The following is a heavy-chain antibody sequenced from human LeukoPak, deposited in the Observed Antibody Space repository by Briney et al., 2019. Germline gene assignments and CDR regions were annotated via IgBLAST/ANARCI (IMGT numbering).Heavy chain of an antibody. J-gene: IGHJ6*02. V-gene: IGHV3-43*02. CDR3: AKDSVTMLRGVISYYYHGMDA. D-gene: IGHD3-10*01. CDR2: IAGDGGTR. CDR1: GFTFDDYA. Sequence: QAGGSLRLSCAASGFTFDDYAMHWVRQAPGKGLEWVSLIAGDGGTRHYADSVKGRFTISKDNSKKSLYLQMNSLRAEDSALYYCAKDSVTMLRGVISYYYHGMDARGQGTTVTVSS.